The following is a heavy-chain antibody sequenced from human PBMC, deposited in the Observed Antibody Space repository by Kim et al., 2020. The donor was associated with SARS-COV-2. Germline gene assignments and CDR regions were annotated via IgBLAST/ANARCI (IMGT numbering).Heavy chain of an antibody. CDR2: ISGSGGSS. CDR3: VKSVVEYYYYYGLDV. D-gene: IGHD3-3*01. Sequence: GGSLRLSCAASGFVFMNYAMTWVRQAPGKGLEWVSGISGSGGSSYYADSVKGRFTISRDNSKDTVYLQMNSLRADDTAVYYCVKSVVEYYYYYGLDVWGQGTTVTVSS. J-gene: IGHJ6*02. V-gene: IGHV3-23*01. CDR1: GFVFMNYA.